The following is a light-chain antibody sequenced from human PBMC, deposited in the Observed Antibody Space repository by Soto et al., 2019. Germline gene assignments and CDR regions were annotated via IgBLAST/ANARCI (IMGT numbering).Light chain of an antibody. CDR1: SSDVGGSNG. CDR2: DVS. Sequence: QSVLTQPPSVSGSPGQSVAFSCTGTSSDVGGSNGVSWYQQPPGTAPKLIIYDVSNRPSGVPDRFSGSRSGNTASLIISGLQAEDEGDYYCSSYTSSSTYVFGTGTKVTVL. CDR3: SSYTSSSTYV. V-gene: IGLV2-18*02. J-gene: IGLJ1*01.